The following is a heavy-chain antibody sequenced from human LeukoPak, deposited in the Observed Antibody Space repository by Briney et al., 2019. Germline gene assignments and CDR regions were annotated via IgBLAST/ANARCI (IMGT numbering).Heavy chain of an antibody. CDR3: ARAKTTYYYDSSSGY. J-gene: IGHJ4*02. CDR1: GFTFSSYA. Sequence: GRSLRLSCAASGFTFSSYAMHWVRQAPGKGLEWVAVISYDGSNKYYADSVKGRFTISRDNSKNTLYLQMNSLRVEDTAVYYCARAKTTYYYDSSSGYWGQGTLVTVSS. V-gene: IGHV3-30-3*01. D-gene: IGHD3-22*01. CDR2: ISYDGSNK.